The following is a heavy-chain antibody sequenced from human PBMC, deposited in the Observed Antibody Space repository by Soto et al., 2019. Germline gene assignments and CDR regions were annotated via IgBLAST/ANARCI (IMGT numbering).Heavy chain of an antibody. CDR3: ARSQTRIAVAANY. J-gene: IGHJ4*02. CDR2: ISYDGSNK. D-gene: IGHD6-19*01. CDR1: GFTFSSYA. Sequence: LRLSCAASGFTFSSYAMHWVRQAPGKGPEWVAVISYDGSNKYYADSVKGRFTISRDNSKNTLYLQMNSLRAEDTAVYYCARSQTRIAVAANYWGQGTLVTVSS. V-gene: IGHV3-30-3*01.